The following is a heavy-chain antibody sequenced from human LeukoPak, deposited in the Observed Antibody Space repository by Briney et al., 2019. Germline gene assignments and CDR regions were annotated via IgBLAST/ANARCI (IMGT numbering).Heavy chain of an antibody. Sequence: GGSLRLSCVGSGFNFSDYYMSWIRQAPGKGLEWISYISPYDVNRYYVDSVKGRFTVSRDNARNSLFLQMNSLRVEDTAVYYCAASGSTDDHWGQGTLVTVSS. CDR1: GFNFSDYY. J-gene: IGHJ4*02. CDR3: AASGSTDDH. CDR2: ISPYDVNR. V-gene: IGHV3-11*01. D-gene: IGHD3-10*01.